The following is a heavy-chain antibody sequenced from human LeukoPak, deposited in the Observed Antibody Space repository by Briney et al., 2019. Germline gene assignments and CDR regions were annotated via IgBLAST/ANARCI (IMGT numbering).Heavy chain of an antibody. V-gene: IGHV4-4*07. CDR2: IYTSGST. J-gene: IGHJ4*02. CDR1: GGSISSYY. Sequence: SETLSLTCTVSGGSISSYYWSWIRQPAGKGLEWIGRIYTSGSTNYNPSLKSRVTMSVDTSKNQFSLKLSSVTAADTAVYYCARDRYYYDSSGYPIYYFDYRGQGTLVTVSS. D-gene: IGHD3-22*01. CDR3: ARDRYYYDSSGYPIYYFDY.